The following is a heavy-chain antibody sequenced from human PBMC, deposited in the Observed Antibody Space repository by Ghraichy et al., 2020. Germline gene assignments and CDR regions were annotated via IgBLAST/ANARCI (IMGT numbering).Heavy chain of an antibody. CDR3: ARDTTSRRAVDWYFDL. D-gene: IGHD1-1*01. CDR2: IYSGGST. CDR1: GFTVSSNY. J-gene: IGHJ2*01. Sequence: GGSLRLSCAASGFTVSSNYMSWVRQAPGKGLEWVSVIYSGGSTYYADSVKGRFTISRDNSKNTLYLQMNSLRAEDTAVYYCARDTTSRRAVDWYFDLWGRGTLVTVSS. V-gene: IGHV3-53*01.